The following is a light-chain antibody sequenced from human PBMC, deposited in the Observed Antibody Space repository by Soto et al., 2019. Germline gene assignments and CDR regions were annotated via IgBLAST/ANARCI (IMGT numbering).Light chain of an antibody. CDR1: SSDVGGYNY. CDR3: SSYSRSNTPVV. J-gene: IGLJ2*01. Sequence: QSALTQPPSASGSPGQSVAISCTGTSSDVGGYNYVSWYQQHPGKAPKLMIYEVSNRPSGVSNRFSGSKSGNTASLTISGLQAEDEADYYCSSYSRSNTPVVFGGGTKLTVL. V-gene: IGLV2-14*01. CDR2: EVS.